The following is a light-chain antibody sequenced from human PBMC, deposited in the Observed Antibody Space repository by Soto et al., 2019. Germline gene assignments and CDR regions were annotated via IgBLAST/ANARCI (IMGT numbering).Light chain of an antibody. CDR2: DAS. V-gene: IGKV1-13*02. J-gene: IGKJ4*01. CDR3: LQFNSYPRT. CDR1: QGIRSA. Sequence: AIQLTQSPSSLSASVGDRFTIACRASQGIRSALAWYQQKPGKAPNLLIYDASSMYSGVPSRFSVSGSGTDFTLTISSLQPEDFATYYCLQFNSYPRTFGGGTKVEI.